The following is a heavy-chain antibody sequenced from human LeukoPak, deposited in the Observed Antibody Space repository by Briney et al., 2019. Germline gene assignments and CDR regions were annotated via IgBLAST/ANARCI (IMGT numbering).Heavy chain of an antibody. J-gene: IGHJ4*02. Sequence: ASVKVSCKASGYTFTSYHMHWVRQAPGQGLEWMGKINLSVGSTTYAQKFQGRVTMTRDTSTSTVYMELSSLRSEDTAVYYCARDYVDDIPMIKDYWGQGTLVTVSS. CDR3: ARDYVDDIPMIKDY. CDR2: INLSVGST. V-gene: IGHV1-46*01. CDR1: GYTFTSYH. D-gene: IGHD2-8*01.